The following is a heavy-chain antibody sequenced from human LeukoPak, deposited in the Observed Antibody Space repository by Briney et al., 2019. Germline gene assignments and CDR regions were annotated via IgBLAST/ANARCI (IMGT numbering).Heavy chain of an antibody. CDR1: GFTFSSYS. J-gene: IGHJ5*02. V-gene: IGHV3-21*01. D-gene: IGHD6-13*01. Sequence: GGSLRLSCAASGFTFSSYSMNWVRQAPGKGLELVSSISSSSSYIYYADSVKGRFTISRDNAKNSLYLQMNSLRAEDTAVYYCASLSSSWPTAWGQGTLVTVSS. CDR3: ASLSSSWPTA. CDR2: ISSSSSYI.